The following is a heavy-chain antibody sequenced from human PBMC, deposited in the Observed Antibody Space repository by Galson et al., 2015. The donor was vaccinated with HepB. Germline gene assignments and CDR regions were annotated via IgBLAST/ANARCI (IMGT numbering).Heavy chain of an antibody. CDR1: GFTFSSYA. CDR2: ISYDGSNK. Sequence: SLRLSCAASGFTFSSYAMHWVRQAPGKGLEWVAVISYDGSNKYYADSVKGRFTISRDNSKNTLYLQMNSLRAEDTAVYYCARGLGLRFFDYWGQGTLVTVSS. D-gene: IGHD4-17*01. CDR3: ARGLGLRFFDY. J-gene: IGHJ4*02. V-gene: IGHV3-30*04.